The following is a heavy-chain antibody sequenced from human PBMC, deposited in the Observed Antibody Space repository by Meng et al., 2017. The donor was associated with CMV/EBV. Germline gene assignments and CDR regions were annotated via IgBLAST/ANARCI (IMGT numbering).Heavy chain of an antibody. D-gene: IGHD2-2*02. V-gene: IGHV1-69*05. CDR2: IIPIFGTA. J-gene: IGHJ5*02. Sequence: SSVKVSCKASGCTFSSYAISWVRQAPGQGLEWMGGIIPIFGTANYAQKFQGRVTITTDESTSTAYMELSSLRSEDTAVYYCARDCSSTSCYMEELNWFDPWGQGTLVTVSS. CDR1: GCTFSSYA. CDR3: ARDCSSTSCYMEELNWFDP.